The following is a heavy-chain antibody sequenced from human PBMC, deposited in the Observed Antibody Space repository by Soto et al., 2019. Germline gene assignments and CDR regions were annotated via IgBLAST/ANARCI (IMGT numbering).Heavy chain of an antibody. CDR3: VRDDCSTAPCYTVWFDP. CDR1: GFTISNYW. V-gene: IGHV3-74*01. J-gene: IGHJ5*02. D-gene: IGHD2-2*02. CDR2: INSDGSIT. Sequence: PGGSLRLSCAASGFTISNYWLHWVRQGPGKGLVWVARINSDGSITHSANSVKGRFTISRDNAKNTLYLQMNSLRAEDTAVYYCVRDDCSTAPCYTVWFDPWGQGTQVTVAS.